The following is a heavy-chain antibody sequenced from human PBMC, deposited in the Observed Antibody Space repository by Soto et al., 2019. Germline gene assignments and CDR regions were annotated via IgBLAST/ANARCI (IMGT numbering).Heavy chain of an antibody. CDR3: AKDLGDPDFDY. CDR2: ISYDGSNK. CDR1: GFTFSSYG. V-gene: IGHV3-30*18. Sequence: HPGGSLRLSCAASGFTFSSYGMHWVRQAPGKGLEWVAVISYDGSNKYYADSVKGRFTISRDNSKNTLYLQMNSLRAEDTAVYYCAKDLGDPDFDYWGQGTLVTVSS. J-gene: IGHJ4*02. D-gene: IGHD3-16*01.